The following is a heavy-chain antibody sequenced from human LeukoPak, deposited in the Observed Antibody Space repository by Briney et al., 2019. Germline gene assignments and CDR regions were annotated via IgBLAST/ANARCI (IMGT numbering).Heavy chain of an antibody. V-gene: IGHV4-38-2*02. Sequence: SETLSLTCTVSGYSISSGYYWGWIRQPPGKGLEWIGSIHHSGSTFYNPSLRSRVTISVDTSKNQFSLKLNSVTAADTAVYYCARAVLYWGQGTLVTVSS. CDR3: ARAVLY. D-gene: IGHD3-10*01. CDR2: IHHSGST. J-gene: IGHJ4*02. CDR1: GYSISSGYY.